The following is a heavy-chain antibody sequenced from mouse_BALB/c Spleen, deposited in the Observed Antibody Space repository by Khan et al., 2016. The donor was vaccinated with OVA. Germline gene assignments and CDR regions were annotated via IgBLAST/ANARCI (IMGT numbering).Heavy chain of an antibody. V-gene: IGHV2-6-7*01. CDR1: GFSLTGYG. CDR2: LWGDGST. CDR3: ARELRLGGFAY. Sequence: QVQLKESGPGLVAPSQSLSITCTVSGFSLTGYGVNWGRQPPGKGLVWLGMLWGDGSTDSNSAFKSRLSFNKDNSNSQDFLIIYSPLTDDTAGYFCARELRLGGFAYWGQGTLVTVSA. J-gene: IGHJ3*01. D-gene: IGHD1-2*01.